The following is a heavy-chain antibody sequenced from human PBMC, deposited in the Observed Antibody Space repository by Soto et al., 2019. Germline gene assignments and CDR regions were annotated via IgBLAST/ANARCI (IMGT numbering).Heavy chain of an antibody. CDR2: ISGSDDST. D-gene: IGHD6-13*01. CDR1: GFTFSSYA. J-gene: IGHJ4*02. Sequence: EVQLLESGGGLVQPGESLRLSCAASGFTFSSYAMSWVRQAPGKGLEWVSVISGSDDSTYYADSVKCRFTISRDNSKNTLYQQMNSLSAEDTAVYYCAKRSSWSTFAYWGQGTVVTVSP. CDR3: AKRSSWSTFAY. V-gene: IGHV3-23*01.